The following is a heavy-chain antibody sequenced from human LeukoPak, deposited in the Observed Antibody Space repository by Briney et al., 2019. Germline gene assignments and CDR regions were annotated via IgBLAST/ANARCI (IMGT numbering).Heavy chain of an antibody. D-gene: IGHD3-10*01. V-gene: IGHV3-33*01. Sequence: GGSLRLSCAASGFTFSSYGMHWVRQAPGKGLEWVAVIWYDGSNKYYADSVKGRFTISRDNSKNTLYLQMNSLRAEDTAVYYCARDVLRGYYYGMDVWGQGTTATVSS. CDR3: ARDVLRGYYYGMDV. J-gene: IGHJ6*02. CDR2: IWYDGSNK. CDR1: GFTFSSYG.